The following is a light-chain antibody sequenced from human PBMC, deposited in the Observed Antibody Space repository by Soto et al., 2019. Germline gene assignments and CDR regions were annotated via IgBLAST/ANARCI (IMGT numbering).Light chain of an antibody. CDR2: EVT. CDR1: SSDVGGYNY. J-gene: IGLJ1*01. CDR3: SSYTSSSTYV. Sequence: QSALTQPASVSGSPGQSITISCTGTSSDVGGYNYVSWYQQHPGKAPKVMIYEVTNRPSGVSNRFSGSKSGNMASLSISGLQAEDEADYYCSSYTSSSTYVFGTGTKLTVL. V-gene: IGLV2-14*01.